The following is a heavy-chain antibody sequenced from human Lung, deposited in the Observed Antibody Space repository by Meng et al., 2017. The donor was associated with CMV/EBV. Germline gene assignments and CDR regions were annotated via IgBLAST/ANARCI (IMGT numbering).Heavy chain of an antibody. CDR1: LSSYA. CDR3: ARGNVPSSGWYYYYYGMDV. J-gene: IGHJ6*02. CDR2: LIPILAME. V-gene: IGHV1-69*10. Sequence: LSSYAIRGVLQAPVQGLEWMGGLIPILAMEHYAQNSQGRVTITADESTSTAYMELSSLRSEDTAVYYCARGNVPSSGWYYYYYGMDVWGQGTTVPVSS. D-gene: IGHD6-19*01.